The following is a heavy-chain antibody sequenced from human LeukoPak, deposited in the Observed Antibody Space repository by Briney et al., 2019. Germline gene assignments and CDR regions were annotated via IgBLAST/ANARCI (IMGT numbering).Heavy chain of an antibody. CDR3: ARVDYDILTGYSSFDY. CDR1: GGSISSDDYY. J-gene: IGHJ4*02. Sequence: PSETLSLTCTVSGGSISSDDYYWSWIRQPPGKGLEWIGYIYYSGSTYYNPSLKSRVTISVDTSKNQFSLKLSSVTAADTAVYYCARVDYDILTGYSSFDYWGQGTLVTVSS. V-gene: IGHV4-30-4*01. D-gene: IGHD3-9*01. CDR2: IYYSGST.